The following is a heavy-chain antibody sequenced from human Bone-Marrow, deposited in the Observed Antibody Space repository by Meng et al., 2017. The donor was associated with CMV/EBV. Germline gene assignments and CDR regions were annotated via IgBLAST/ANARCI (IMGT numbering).Heavy chain of an antibody. Sequence: ASVKVSCKASGGTFSSYTISWVRQAPGQGLEWMGWISAYNGNTNYAQKLQGRVTMTTDTSTSTAYMELRSLRSDDTAVYYCARDFGVGATLLVYYYYGMDVWGQGTTVTVYS. D-gene: IGHD1-26*01. V-gene: IGHV1-18*01. CDR3: ARDFGVGATLLVYYYYGMDV. J-gene: IGHJ6*02. CDR2: ISAYNGNT. CDR1: GGTFSSYT.